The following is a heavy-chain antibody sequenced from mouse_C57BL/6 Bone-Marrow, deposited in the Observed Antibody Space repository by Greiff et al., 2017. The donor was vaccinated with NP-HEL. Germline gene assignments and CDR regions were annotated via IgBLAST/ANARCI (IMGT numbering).Heavy chain of an antibody. CDR3: TRSGYYGSKVYWYFDV. CDR1: GYTFTSYW. D-gene: IGHD1-1*01. CDR2: IYPGNSDT. J-gene: IGHJ1*03. Sequence: EVQLQQSGTVLARPGASVKMSCKTSGYTFTSYWMHWVKQRPGQGLEWIGAIYPGNSDTSYNQKFKGKAKLTAVTSASTAYMELSSLTNEDSAVYYCTRSGYYGSKVYWYFDVWGTGTTVTVSS. V-gene: IGHV1-5*01.